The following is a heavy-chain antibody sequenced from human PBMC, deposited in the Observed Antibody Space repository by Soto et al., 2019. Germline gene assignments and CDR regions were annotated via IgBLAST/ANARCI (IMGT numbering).Heavy chain of an antibody. J-gene: IGHJ4*02. D-gene: IGHD3-22*01. Sequence: QVQLVQSGAEVKKPGSSVTVSCRASGGTFSNYAINWVRQAPGQGLELMAGIIPLFGTTNYAQKFQGRVTITADESTSTAYLELTSLRSEDTAVFSCATSPYAYDTSGYLDYWGQGTLVTVSS. CDR2: IIPLFGTT. V-gene: IGHV1-69*12. CDR1: GGTFSNYA. CDR3: ATSPYAYDTSGYLDY.